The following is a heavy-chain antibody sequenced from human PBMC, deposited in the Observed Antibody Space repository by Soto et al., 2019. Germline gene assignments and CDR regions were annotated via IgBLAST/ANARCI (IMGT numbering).Heavy chain of an antibody. CDR2: VYHGGNT. Sequence: SETLSLTCTVSGGSISTGDYYWSWIRQPPGKGLEWIGFVYHGGNTDYNPPLKSRLSMSLDTSKNQFSLRLSSVTAADTAVYYCARAVGYYYYAMDVWGQGTPVTVSS. J-gene: IGHJ6*02. D-gene: IGHD1-26*01. CDR3: ARAVGYYYYAMDV. CDR1: GGSISTGDYY. V-gene: IGHV4-30-4*01.